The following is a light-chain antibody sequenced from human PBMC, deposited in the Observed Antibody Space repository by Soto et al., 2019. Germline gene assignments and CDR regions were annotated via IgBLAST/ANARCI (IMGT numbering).Light chain of an antibody. V-gene: IGKV1-33*01. J-gene: IGKJ3*01. Sequence: DIQMTQSPASLSASVGDRVTITCQASHDITNYVNWYQQKPGRAPSLLIYDASNLATGVPSRFSGSGSERDFTVTISSLQPEDVAIYYCQKYDNVPCTFGPGTKVNI. CDR1: HDITNY. CDR3: QKYDNVPCT. CDR2: DAS.